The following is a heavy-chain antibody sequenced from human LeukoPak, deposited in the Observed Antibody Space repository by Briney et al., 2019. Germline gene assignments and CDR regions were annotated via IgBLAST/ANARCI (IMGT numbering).Heavy chain of an antibody. CDR1: GFTVSTNY. Sequence: PGGSLRLPCTASGFTVSTNYMTWVRQAPGKGLEWVSIIYNCGRTYYEDTVKGRFTISRENSKNTLYLQMNTLRDEQTGVYYCARSSYCTKDSFYVGNWFVPWGEGTLVTVSS. CDR2: IYNCGRT. D-gene: IGHD2-8*01. J-gene: IGHJ5*02. V-gene: IGHV3-53*01. CDR3: ARSSYCTKDSFYVGNWFVP.